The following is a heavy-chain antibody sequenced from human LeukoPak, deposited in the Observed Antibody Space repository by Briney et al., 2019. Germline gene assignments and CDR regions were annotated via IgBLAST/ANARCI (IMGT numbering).Heavy chain of an antibody. Sequence: AGGSLTLSCAASGFTFSSYSMNWVRQAPGKGLEWVSSISSSSSYIYYADSVKGRFTLSRDNAKNSLYLQMNSLRGEDTAVYYCARESGFGELLVGTFDYWGQGTLVTVSS. V-gene: IGHV3-21*01. CDR1: GFTFSSYS. J-gene: IGHJ4*02. CDR3: ARESGFGELLVGTFDY. CDR2: ISSSSSYI. D-gene: IGHD3-10*01.